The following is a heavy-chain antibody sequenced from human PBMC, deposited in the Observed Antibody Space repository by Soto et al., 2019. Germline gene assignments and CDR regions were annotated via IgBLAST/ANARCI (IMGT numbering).Heavy chain of an antibody. V-gene: IGHV3-53*01. CDR2: IYSSTIT. D-gene: IGHD3-9*01. J-gene: IGHJ4*02. CDR1: GFTVTSTH. Sequence: EVQLVESGGGLIQPGGSLRLSCAASGFTVTSTHMSWVRQAPGKGLECVSIIYSSTITYYADSVKGRFTISRDNSKNTVFLQMNSLRAEDTAVYYCARAATGLDDWGQGTLVTVSS. CDR3: ARAATGLDD.